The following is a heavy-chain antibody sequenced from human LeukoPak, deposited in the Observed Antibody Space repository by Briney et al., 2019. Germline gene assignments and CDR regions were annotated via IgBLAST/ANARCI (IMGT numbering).Heavy chain of an antibody. V-gene: IGHV3-30-3*01. D-gene: IGHD2-21*01. J-gene: IGHJ5*02. CDR2: ISYDGSNK. CDR3: ARGGGASRHNWFDP. CDR1: GYTFSGYA. Sequence: GGSLRLSCAASGYTFSGYAMHWVRQAPGKGLEWVAVISYDGSNKYYADSVKGRFTISRDNSKNTLYLQMNSLRAEDTAVYYCARGGGASRHNWFDPWGQATLVTVSS.